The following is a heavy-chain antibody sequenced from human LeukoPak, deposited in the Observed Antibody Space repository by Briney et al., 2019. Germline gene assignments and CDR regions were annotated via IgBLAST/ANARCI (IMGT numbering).Heavy chain of an antibody. V-gene: IGHV1-69*02. CDR2: IIPILGIA. D-gene: IGHD6-19*01. Sequence: SVKVSCKASGGTFSSYTISWVRQAPGQGLEWMGRIIPILGIANYAQKFLGRVTITADKSTSTAYMELSSLRSEDTAVYYCARHTHSSGWVFDYWGQGTLVTVSS. CDR3: ARHTHSSGWVFDY. CDR1: GGTFSSYT. J-gene: IGHJ4*02.